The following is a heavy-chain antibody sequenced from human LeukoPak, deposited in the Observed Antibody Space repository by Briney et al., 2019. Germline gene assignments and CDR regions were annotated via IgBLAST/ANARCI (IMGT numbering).Heavy chain of an antibody. J-gene: IGHJ4*02. CDR1: GLTFTNYA. D-gene: IGHD1-26*01. Sequence: PGGSLRLSCEASGLTFTNYAMRWDRQAPGKGLEWVSGISASGGSTYYADSVKGRFTISRDNSKNTLYLQMNNLRAEDTAVYYCAKAYGYSGSPESYYFDYWGQGTLVTVSS. CDR2: ISASGGST. CDR3: AKAYGYSGSPESYYFDY. V-gene: IGHV3-23*01.